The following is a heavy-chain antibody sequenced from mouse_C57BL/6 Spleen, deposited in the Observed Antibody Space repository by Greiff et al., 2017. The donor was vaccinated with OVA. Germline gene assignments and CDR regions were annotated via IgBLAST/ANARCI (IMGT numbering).Heavy chain of an antibody. Sequence: QVQLQQSGAELVMPGASVKLSCKASGYTFTSYWMHWVKQRPGQGLEWIGEIDPSDSYTNYNQKFKGKSTLTVDKSSSTAYMQLSSLTSEDSAVYYCARWGYSNYFDYWGQGTTLTVSS. CDR3: ARWGYSNYFDY. CDR2: IDPSDSYT. J-gene: IGHJ2*01. CDR1: GYTFTSYW. D-gene: IGHD2-5*01. V-gene: IGHV1-69*01.